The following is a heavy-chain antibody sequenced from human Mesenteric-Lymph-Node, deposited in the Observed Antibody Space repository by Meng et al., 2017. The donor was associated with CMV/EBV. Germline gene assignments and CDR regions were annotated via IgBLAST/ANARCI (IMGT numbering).Heavy chain of an antibody. D-gene: IGHD3-9*01. V-gene: IGHV4-34*01. J-gene: IGHJ4*02. CDR1: GGSFSGYY. Sequence: QVYFHQGGKGLLKPSETLSVTCSVYGGSFSGYYWNWIRQSPEKGLEWIGEINHSGSTTYNPSFTSRIIISVDTSTNQISLNMSSVTAADTAVYYCARGSSYDILTGYFDYWGQGALVTVSS. CDR2: INHSGST. CDR3: ARGSSYDILTGYFDY.